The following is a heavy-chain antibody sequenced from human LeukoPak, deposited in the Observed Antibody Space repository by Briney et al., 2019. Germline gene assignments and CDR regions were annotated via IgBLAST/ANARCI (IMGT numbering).Heavy chain of an antibody. CDR1: GGSISNYY. V-gene: IGHV4-59*12. CDR2: VYYSGST. CDR3: ARESNYYGSGSTFDY. D-gene: IGHD3-10*01. J-gene: IGHJ4*02. Sequence: SETLSLTCTVSGGSISNYYWSWIRQPPGKGLEWIGYVYYSGSTSYNPSLKSRVTISVDRSKNQFSLKLSSVTAADTAVFYCARESNYYGSGSTFDYWGQGTLVTVSS.